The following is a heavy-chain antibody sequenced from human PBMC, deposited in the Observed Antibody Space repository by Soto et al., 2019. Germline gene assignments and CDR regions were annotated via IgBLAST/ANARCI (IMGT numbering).Heavy chain of an antibody. J-gene: IGHJ4*02. Sequence: GGSLRLSCAASGFTFDDYAMHWVRQAPGKGLEWVSGISWNSGSIGYADSVKGRFTISRDNAKNSLYLQMNSLRAEDTALYYCAKVPYASRDYWGQGTLVTVSS. CDR1: GFTFDDYA. CDR2: ISWNSGSI. CDR3: AKVPYASRDY. V-gene: IGHV3-9*01. D-gene: IGHD4-17*01.